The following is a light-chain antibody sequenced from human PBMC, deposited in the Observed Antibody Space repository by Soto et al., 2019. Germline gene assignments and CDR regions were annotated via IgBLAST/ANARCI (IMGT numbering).Light chain of an antibody. Sequence: EIVLTQSPGTLSLSPGERATLSCRTSQSISSSYLGWYQQKPGQAPRLLIYGASSRATGIPDRFSGSGSETDFTLTINRLEPEDFAVYYCQQYGSSLYTFGQGTKLEIK. CDR3: QQYGSSLYT. V-gene: IGKV3-20*01. J-gene: IGKJ2*01. CDR2: GAS. CDR1: QSISSSY.